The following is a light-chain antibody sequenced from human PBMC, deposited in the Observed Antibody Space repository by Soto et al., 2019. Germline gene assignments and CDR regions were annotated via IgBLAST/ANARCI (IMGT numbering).Light chain of an antibody. CDR1: QGSGNA. CDR2: AAS. V-gene: IGKV1-17*01. J-gene: IGKJ1*01. Sequence: IQMTQSPSSLSASVGDRVTISCRASQGSGNALGWYQQKPGKTPKLLIYAASSLQSGVPSRFSGSGSGTDFTLTISRLEPEDFAVYYCQQYGSSPWAFGQGTKVDIK. CDR3: QQYGSSPWA.